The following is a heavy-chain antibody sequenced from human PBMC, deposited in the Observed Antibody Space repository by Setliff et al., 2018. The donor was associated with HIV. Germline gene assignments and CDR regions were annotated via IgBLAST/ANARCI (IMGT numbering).Heavy chain of an antibody. Sequence: PGGSLRLSCSASGFTFSSYVMHWVRQAPGEGLEWVSYISKSGDYSNYADSVRGRFTISRDNAKNSLYLQMSSLRAEDTAVYYCAREVTSFEAFDLWGQGTMVTVSS. CDR2: ISKSGDYS. CDR3: AREVTSFEAFDL. CDR1: GFTFSSYV. D-gene: IGHD2-21*02. J-gene: IGHJ3*01. V-gene: IGHV3-21*05.